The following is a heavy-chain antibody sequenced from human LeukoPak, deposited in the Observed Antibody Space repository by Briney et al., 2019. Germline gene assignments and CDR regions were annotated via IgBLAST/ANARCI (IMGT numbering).Heavy chain of an antibody. V-gene: IGHV3-23*01. Sequence: GGSLRLPCAASGFTFSSYAMSWVRQAPGKGLEWVSAISGSGGSTYYADSVKGRFTISRDNSKNTLYLQMNSLRAEDTAVYYCAKDSSGWSEPANFDYWGQGTLVTVSS. CDR2: ISGSGGST. J-gene: IGHJ4*02. CDR3: AKDSSGWSEPANFDY. D-gene: IGHD6-19*01. CDR1: GFTFSSYA.